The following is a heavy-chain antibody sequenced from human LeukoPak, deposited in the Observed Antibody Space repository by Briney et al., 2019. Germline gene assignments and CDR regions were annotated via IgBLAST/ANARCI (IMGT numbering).Heavy chain of an antibody. CDR2: ISYDGSNK. Sequence: PGRSLRLSCAASGFTFSSYAMHWVRQAPGKGLEWVAVISYDGSNKYYADSVKGRFTISRDNSKNTLYLQMNSLRAEDTAVYYCARDYSTAATFDYWAREPWSPSPQ. CDR3: ARDYSTAATFDY. D-gene: IGHD2-15*01. CDR1: GFTFSSYA. J-gene: IGHJ4*02. V-gene: IGHV3-30-3*01.